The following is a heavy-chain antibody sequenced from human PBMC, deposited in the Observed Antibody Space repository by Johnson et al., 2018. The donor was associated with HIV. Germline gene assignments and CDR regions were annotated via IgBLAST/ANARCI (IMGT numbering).Heavy chain of an antibody. D-gene: IGHD2-21*02. J-gene: IGHJ3*02. Sequence: QLVESGGAVVRPGGSLRLSCAASGFTVSSNYMSWVRQAPGKWLEWVSVIYSGGSTYYAHSVKGRFTLSRDNSKNTLYLQMNSLRAEDMALYYCVRVGKYCGGDCYSGVDGFDIWGQGTMVTVSA. CDR3: VRVGKYCGGDCYSGVDGFDI. CDR1: GFTVSSNY. V-gene: IGHV3-53*01. CDR2: IYSGGST.